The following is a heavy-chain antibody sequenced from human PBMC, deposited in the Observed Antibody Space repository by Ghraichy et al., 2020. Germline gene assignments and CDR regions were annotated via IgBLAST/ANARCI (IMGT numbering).Heavy chain of an antibody. CDR2: INHSGST. D-gene: IGHD2-2*01. Sequence: SETLSLTCAVYGGSFSGYYWSWIRQPPGKGLEWIGEINHSGSTNYNPSLKSRVTISVDTSKNQFSLKLSSVTAADTAVYYCATGVVPALGPYYYYGMDVWGQGTTVTVSS. V-gene: IGHV4-34*01. CDR3: ATGVVPALGPYYYYGMDV. J-gene: IGHJ6*02. CDR1: GGSFSGYY.